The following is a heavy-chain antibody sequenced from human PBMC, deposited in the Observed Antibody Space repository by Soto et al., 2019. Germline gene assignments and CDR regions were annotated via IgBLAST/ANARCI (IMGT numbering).Heavy chain of an antibody. D-gene: IGHD3-9*01. CDR3: ARDGLEDILTGYSNNWFDP. CDR1: GCTFTSYG. CDR2: ISAYNGNT. V-gene: IGHV1-18*01. J-gene: IGHJ5*02. Sequence: GASVKVSCKASGCTFTSYGISWVRQAPGQGLEWMGWISAYNGNTNYAQKLQGRVTMTTDTSTSTAYMELRSLRSDDTAVYYCARDGLEDILTGYSNNWFDPWGQGTLVTVSS.